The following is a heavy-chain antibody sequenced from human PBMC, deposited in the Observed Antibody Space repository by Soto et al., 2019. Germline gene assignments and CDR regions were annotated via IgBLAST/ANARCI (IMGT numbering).Heavy chain of an antibody. CDR3: ARHSNRNYGLYYFDY. CDR1: GRSVSRYY. CDR2: IYYSGST. D-gene: IGHD4-4*01. Sequence: SESLSPTWRVSGRSVSRYYWSWIRQSPGKGLEWIGYIYYSGSTKYKPSLKSRVTISVDTSKNQFSLKVSSATAADTAVYYCARHSNRNYGLYYFDYWGLGALVTVSS. V-gene: IGHV4-59*08. J-gene: IGHJ4*02.